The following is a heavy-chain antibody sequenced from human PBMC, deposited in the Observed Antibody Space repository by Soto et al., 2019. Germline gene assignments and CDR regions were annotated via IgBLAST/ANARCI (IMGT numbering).Heavy chain of an antibody. CDR1: GGSISSYY. D-gene: IGHD3-22*01. V-gene: IGHV4-59*01. CDR3: ARGGWSYYYDSSGYYYDF. CDR2: IYCSGST. J-gene: IGHJ4*02. Sequence: SETLSLTCTVSGGSISSYYWSWIRQPPGKGLEWIGYIYCSGSTNYNPSPKSRVTISVDTSKNQFSLKLSSVTAADTAVYYCARGGWSYYYDSSGYYYDFWGQGTLVTSP.